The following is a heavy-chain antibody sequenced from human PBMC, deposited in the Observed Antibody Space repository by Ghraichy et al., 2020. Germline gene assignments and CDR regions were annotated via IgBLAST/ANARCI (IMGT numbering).Heavy chain of an antibody. CDR1: GASLSSGGYS. D-gene: IGHD2-15*01. V-gene: IGHV4-30-4*07. Sequence: LRLSCAVSGASLSSGGYSWNWIRQPPGKRLEWIGYVYYSGSTYYNPSFESRVKISGDTSKNEFSLKMNSVTAADTAIYYCARGDAVAGWFDPWGQGTLVTVSS. CDR3: ARGDAVAGWFDP. CDR2: VYYSGST. J-gene: IGHJ5*02.